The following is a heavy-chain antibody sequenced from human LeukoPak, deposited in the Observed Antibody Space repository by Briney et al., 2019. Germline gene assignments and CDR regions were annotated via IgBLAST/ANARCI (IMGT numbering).Heavy chain of an antibody. D-gene: IGHD4-23*01. J-gene: IGHJ4*02. CDR3: AKPYYGGNSPPNSFDY. CDR1: GFSFSVYW. CDR2: IKTDGSIT. Sequence: GGSLRLSCAASGFSFSVYWMHWVRQAPGKGPVWVSRIKTDGSITDYADSVKGRFTISRDNAKNTLYLQMNSLRAEDTAVYYCAKPYYGGNSPPNSFDYWGQGTLVTVSS. V-gene: IGHV3-74*01.